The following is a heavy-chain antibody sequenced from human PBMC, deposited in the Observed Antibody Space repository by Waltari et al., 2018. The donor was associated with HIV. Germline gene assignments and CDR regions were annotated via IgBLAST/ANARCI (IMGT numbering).Heavy chain of an antibody. Sequence: QVQLQQSGPGLVKPSQTLSLTCAISGDNVSSDRAAWNWIRQSPSRGLEWLGRTYYRTKWFNDYSVSVRSRIIINPDTSKNQFSLHLKSVTPDDTAVYFCARDGPHDGYIGYFDRWGQGTLVTVSS. J-gene: IGHJ4*02. CDR1: GDNVSSDRAA. CDR2: TYYRTKWFN. D-gene: IGHD5-18*01. CDR3: ARDGPHDGYIGYFDR. V-gene: IGHV6-1*01.